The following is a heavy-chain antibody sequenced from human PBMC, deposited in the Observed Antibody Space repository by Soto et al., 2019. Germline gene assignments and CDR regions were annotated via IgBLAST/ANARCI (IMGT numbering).Heavy chain of an antibody. Sequence: KAGKSLKISCKGSGYSFTSYWISWVRQMPGKGLEWMGRIDPSDSYTNYSPSFQGHVTISADKSISTAYLQWSSLKASDTAMYYCARQQVRYYYYGMDVWGQGTTVTVSS. CDR2: IDPSDSYT. CDR1: GYSFTSYW. D-gene: IGHD4-4*01. CDR3: ARQQVRYYYYGMDV. J-gene: IGHJ6*02. V-gene: IGHV5-10-1*01.